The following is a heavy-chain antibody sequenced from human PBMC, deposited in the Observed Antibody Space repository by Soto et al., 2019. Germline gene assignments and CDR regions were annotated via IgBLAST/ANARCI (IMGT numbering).Heavy chain of an antibody. CDR2: ISYNGKND. J-gene: IGHJ6*02. CDR3: AKDHNYLAIVTMATTGMDV. D-gene: IGHD1-1*01. V-gene: IGHV3-30*18. Sequence: PGGSLRLSCVASGFTFRNHGMHWVRQAPGKGLEWVAVISYNGKNDHYADSLKGRFTISRDNSKNTVFLQMNSLTPEDTAVYYCAKDHNYLAIVTMATTGMDVWGQGTTVTVSS. CDR1: GFTFRNHG.